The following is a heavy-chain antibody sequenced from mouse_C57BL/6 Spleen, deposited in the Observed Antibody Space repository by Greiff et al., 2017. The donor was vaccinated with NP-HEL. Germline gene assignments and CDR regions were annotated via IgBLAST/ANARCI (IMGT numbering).Heavy chain of an antibody. Sequence: QVQLQQPGAELVRPGSSVKLSCKASGYTFTSYWMDWVKQRPGQGLEWIGNIYPSDSETHYNQKFKDKATLTVDKSSSTAYMQLSSLTSEDSAVYYCARGYGSSWNWFAYWGQGTLVTVSA. CDR3: ARGYGSSWNWFAY. CDR1: GYTFTSYW. CDR2: IYPSDSET. V-gene: IGHV1-61*01. D-gene: IGHD1-1*01. J-gene: IGHJ3*01.